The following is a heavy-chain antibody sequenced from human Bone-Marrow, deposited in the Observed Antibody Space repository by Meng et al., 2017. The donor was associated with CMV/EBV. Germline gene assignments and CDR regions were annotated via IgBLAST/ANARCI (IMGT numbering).Heavy chain of an antibody. Sequence: GSLRLSCTVSGGSISSSSYYWGWIRQPPGKGLEWIGYIYYSGSTNYNPSLKSRVTISVDTSKNQFSLKLSSVTAADTAVYYCARGLGYWGQGTLVTVSS. J-gene: IGHJ4*02. D-gene: IGHD6-6*01. V-gene: IGHV4-61*05. CDR2: IYYSGST. CDR1: GGSISSSSYY. CDR3: ARGLGY.